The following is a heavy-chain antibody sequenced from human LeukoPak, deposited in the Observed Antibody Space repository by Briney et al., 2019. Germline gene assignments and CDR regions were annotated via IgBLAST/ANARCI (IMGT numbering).Heavy chain of an antibody. V-gene: IGHV3-7*03. Sequence: GGSLRLSCAASGFTFSGHWMTWVRQAPGKGLEWVANIKEDGSKKNYVDSVKGRFTISRDNAKNSLYLQMNSLRAEDTAVYYCARGREQLWPTLGYFDYWGQGTLVTVSS. CDR2: IKEDGSKK. D-gene: IGHD5-18*01. CDR1: GFTFSGHW. CDR3: ARGREQLWPTLGYFDY. J-gene: IGHJ4*02.